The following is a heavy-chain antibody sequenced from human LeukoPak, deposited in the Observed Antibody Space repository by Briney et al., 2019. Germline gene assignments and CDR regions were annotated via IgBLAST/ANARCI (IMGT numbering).Heavy chain of an antibody. V-gene: IGHV5-51*01. CDR3: ARSATVTTIDY. Sequence: GESLKISCKGSGYIFTSYWIGWVRQMPGKGLEWMGIIYPGDSDTRYSPSFQGQVIISADKSISTAYLQWSSLKASDTAMYYCARSATVTTIDYWGQGTLVTVSS. CDR1: GYIFTSYW. D-gene: IGHD4-17*01. CDR2: IYPGDSDT. J-gene: IGHJ4*02.